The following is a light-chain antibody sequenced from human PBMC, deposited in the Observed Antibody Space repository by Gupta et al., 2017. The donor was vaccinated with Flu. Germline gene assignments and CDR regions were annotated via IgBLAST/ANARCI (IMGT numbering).Light chain of an antibody. V-gene: IGKV3-20*01. CDR2: GAS. CDR3: QQYYTSPYT. CDR1: QSVGSNY. J-gene: IGKJ2*01. Sequence: ERATLSGRPSQSVGSNYLAWYQQKPDQAPRLLISGASSRATGIPDRFSGSGSETDFTLTISRLEPEDFAMYYCQQYYTSPYTFGQGTKLEIK.